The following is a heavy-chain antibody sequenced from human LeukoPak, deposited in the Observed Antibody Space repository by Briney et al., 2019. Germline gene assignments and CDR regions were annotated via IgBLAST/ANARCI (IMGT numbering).Heavy chain of an antibody. CDR3: ARRGSGKYFDQ. CDR2: IYYSGNT. V-gene: IGHV4-59*08. CDR1: GGSISTYY. J-gene: IGHJ4*02. Sequence: SETLSLTCTVSGGSISTYYWSWIRQPPGKGLEWIGYIYYSGNTNYDPSLKSRVTISVGTSKNQFSLKLSSVTAADTAVYYCARRGSGKYFDQWGQGTLVTVSS. D-gene: IGHD3-10*01.